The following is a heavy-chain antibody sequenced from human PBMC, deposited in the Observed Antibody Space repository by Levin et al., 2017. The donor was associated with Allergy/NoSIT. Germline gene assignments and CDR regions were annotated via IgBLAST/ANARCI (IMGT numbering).Heavy chain of an antibody. CDR2: IKQDGSEK. D-gene: IGHD2-15*01. J-gene: IGHJ4*02. CDR3: ARDPRSFSGGSCYDY. V-gene: IGHV3-7*01. Sequence: LSLTCAASGFTFSSYWMSWVRQAPGKGLEWVANIKQDGSEKYYVDSVKGRFTISRDNAKNSLYLQMNSLRAEDTAVYYCARDPRSFSGGSCYDYWGQGTLVTVSS. CDR1: GFTFSSYW.